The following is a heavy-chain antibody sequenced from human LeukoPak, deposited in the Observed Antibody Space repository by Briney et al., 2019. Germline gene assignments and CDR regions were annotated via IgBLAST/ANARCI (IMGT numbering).Heavy chain of an antibody. CDR3: ARDVRGNGWYLY. J-gene: IGHJ4*02. CDR2: IYYSGST. D-gene: IGHD6-19*01. V-gene: IGHV4-59*01. Sequence: SETLSLTCAVYGGSFSGYYWSWIRQPPGKGLEWIGYIYYSGSTYYNPSLKSRVTISVDTSKNQFSLKLSSVTAADTAVYYCARDVRGNGWYLYWGQGTLVTVSS. CDR1: GGSFSGYY.